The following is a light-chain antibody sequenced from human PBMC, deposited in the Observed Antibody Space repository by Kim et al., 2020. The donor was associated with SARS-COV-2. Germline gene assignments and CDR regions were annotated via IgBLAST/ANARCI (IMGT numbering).Light chain of an antibody. CDR2: YDS. J-gene: IGLJ1*01. Sequence: APGQTARVTCGGDNIGSESVHWYQQKPGQAPVLVIYYDSDRPSGIPERFSGSNSGNTATLTISRVEAGDEADYYCQVWDSRSDHIVFGTGTNVTVL. CDR3: QVWDSRSDHIV. V-gene: IGLV3-21*04. CDR1: NIGSES.